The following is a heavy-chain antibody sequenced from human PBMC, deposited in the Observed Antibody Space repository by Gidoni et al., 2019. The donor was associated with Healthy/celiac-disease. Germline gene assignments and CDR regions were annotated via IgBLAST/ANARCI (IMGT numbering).Heavy chain of an antibody. CDR2: INPSGGST. D-gene: IGHD4-17*01. Sequence: QVQLVQSGAEVKKPGASVKVSCKASGYPFTSYYMHWVPQAPGQGLEWMGIINPSGGSTSYAQKFQGRVTMTRDTSTSTVYMELSSLRSEDTAVYYCARSTVTTVGYFDYWGQGTLVTVSS. V-gene: IGHV1-46*01. CDR3: ARSTVTTVGYFDY. J-gene: IGHJ4*02. CDR1: GYPFTSYY.